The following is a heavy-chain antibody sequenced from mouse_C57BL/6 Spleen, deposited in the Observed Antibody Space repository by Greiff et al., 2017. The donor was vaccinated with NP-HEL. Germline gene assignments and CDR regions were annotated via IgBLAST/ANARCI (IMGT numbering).Heavy chain of an antibody. CDR3: ARSYYYGSSLYAMDY. V-gene: IGHV5-17*01. CDR2: ISSGSSTI. Sequence: EVMLVESGGGLVKPGGSLKLSCAASGFTFSDYGMHWVRQAPEKGLEWVAYISSGSSTIYYADTVKGRFPISSDNAKNTLFLQMTSLRSEDTAMYYCARSYYYGSSLYAMDYWGQGTSVTVSS. D-gene: IGHD1-1*01. CDR1: GFTFSDYG. J-gene: IGHJ4*01.